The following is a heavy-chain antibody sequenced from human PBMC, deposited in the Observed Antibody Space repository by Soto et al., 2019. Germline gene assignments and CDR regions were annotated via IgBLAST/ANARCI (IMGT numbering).Heavy chain of an antibody. CDR2: INPKNGGT. CDR1: GYTFTDYY. D-gene: IGHD3-22*01. CDR3: ARENSMIDA. Sequence: ASVKVSCKASGYTFTDYYIHWVRQAPGQGLEWMAWINPKNGGTYYAQKFQGRVTLNRDTSTTTVYMEMTRLTSDDTAVYYCARENSMIDAWGQGTLVTVSS. V-gene: IGHV1-2*02. J-gene: IGHJ5*02.